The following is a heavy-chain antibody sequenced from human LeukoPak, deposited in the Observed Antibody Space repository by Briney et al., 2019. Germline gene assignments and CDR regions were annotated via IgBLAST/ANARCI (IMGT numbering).Heavy chain of an antibody. CDR2: MNPTSGNT. CDR3: ARAGPPKFVGDCSDPRCYTNWFDP. V-gene: IGHV1-8*01. J-gene: IGHJ5*02. D-gene: IGHD2-2*02. CDR1: GYTFNSFN. Sequence: ASVKGSCKASGYTFNSFNINWVRQATGQGLEWMGWMNPTSGNTGYAQKFQGRVTMTRNTSINTAYMELRSLRSEDTGVYYCARAGPPKFVGDCSDPRCYTNWFDPWGQGTLVIVSP.